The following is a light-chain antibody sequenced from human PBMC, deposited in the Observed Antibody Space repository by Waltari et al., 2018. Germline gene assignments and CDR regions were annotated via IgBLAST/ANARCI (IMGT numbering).Light chain of an antibody. Sequence: SYELSQPRSVCVSPGQTATIACPGGNLGDKFVSWFQQKPGQSPVLVIHQDTKRPSGIPELFSGSNSGNTATLTISGTQALDEADYYCQAWDSTTVVFGGGTKLTAL. CDR1: NLGDKF. CDR3: QAWDSTTVV. J-gene: IGLJ2*01. CDR2: QDT. V-gene: IGLV3-1*01.